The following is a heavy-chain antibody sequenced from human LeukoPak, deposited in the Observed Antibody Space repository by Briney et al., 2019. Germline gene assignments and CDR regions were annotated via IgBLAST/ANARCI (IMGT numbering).Heavy chain of an antibody. CDR1: GGSFTSSSYY. J-gene: IGHJ6*02. CDR3: ARLHYYYGVDV. Sequence: PSQTLSLTCSVSGGSFTSSSYYWVWIRRPPRKGLELIGTMYFSGNSYYNPSLKSRVTISVDTSKKQFSLKLSSVTPADTAVYYCARLHYYYGVDVWGQGTTVTVSS. CDR2: MYFSGNS. V-gene: IGHV4-39*01.